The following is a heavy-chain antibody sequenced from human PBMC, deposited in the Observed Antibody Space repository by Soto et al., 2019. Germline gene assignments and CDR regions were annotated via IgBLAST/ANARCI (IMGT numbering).Heavy chain of an antibody. CDR3: ARDGGMPSGGIDY. Sequence: QVQLVQSGAEVKKPGSSVKVSCKASGGTFSSYSINWVRQAPGQGLEWMGEIIPIFGTANYAQKFQGRVTITADESTSTAYMQLSILRSQDTAVYYSARDGGMPSGGIDYWGQGTLVTVSS. V-gene: IGHV1-69*01. CDR2: IIPIFGTA. J-gene: IGHJ4*02. CDR1: GGTFSSYS. D-gene: IGHD1-26*01.